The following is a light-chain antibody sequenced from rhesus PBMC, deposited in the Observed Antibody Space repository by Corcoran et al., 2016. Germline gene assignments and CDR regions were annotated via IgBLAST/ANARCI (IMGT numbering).Light chain of an antibody. CDR1: QSISSW. J-gene: IGKJ1*01. CDR3: LQYSSSPWT. V-gene: IGKV1-22*01. Sequence: DIQMTQSPSSLSASVGDTVTITCRASQSISSWLDWYQQKPGKAPKLLIYKASSSQSGVPSRFSGRGSGTDFTLTIRSLQPEDFATYYCLQYSSSPWTFGQGTKVEIK. CDR2: KAS.